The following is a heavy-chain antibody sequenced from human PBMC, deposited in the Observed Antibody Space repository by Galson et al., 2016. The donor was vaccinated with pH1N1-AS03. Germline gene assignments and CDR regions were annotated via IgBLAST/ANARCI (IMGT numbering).Heavy chain of an antibody. D-gene: IGHD1-1*01. CDR2: INKDEDER. Sequence: SLRLSCAVSGFSISSGAMTWVRQAPGKGLEWVATINKDEDERYYMGSVNGRCTISRDNVRNSLYLQMNSLKEEETGVYFCGRWSNNANWSIDYWGQGTLVTVSS. CDR3: GRWSNNANWSIDY. J-gene: IGHJ4*02. CDR1: GFSISSGA. V-gene: IGHV3-7*01.